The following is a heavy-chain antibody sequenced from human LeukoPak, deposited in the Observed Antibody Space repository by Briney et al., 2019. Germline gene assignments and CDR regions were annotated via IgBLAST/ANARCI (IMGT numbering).Heavy chain of an antibody. CDR3: ARGCRYFDWLTQTFDY. CDR1: GFTFSSYE. Sequence: PGGSLRLSCAASGFTFSSYEMNWVRQAPGKGLEWVSYISSSGSTIYYADSVKRRFTISRDNAKNSLYLQMNSLRAEDTAVYYWARGCRYFDWLTQTFDYWGQGTLVTVSS. CDR2: ISSSGSTI. J-gene: IGHJ4*02. V-gene: IGHV3-48*03. D-gene: IGHD3-9*01.